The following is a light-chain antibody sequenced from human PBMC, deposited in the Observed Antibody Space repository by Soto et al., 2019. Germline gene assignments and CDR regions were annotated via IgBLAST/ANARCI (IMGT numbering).Light chain of an antibody. CDR2: DVS. Sequence: QSALTQPRSVSGSPGPSVTISCTGTSSDVGGYDYVSWYQQHPGKAPKLMIFDVSKRPSGVPDRFSASKSGNTASLTISGLQAEDEADYYCCSYAGSYTYVFATGTKLTVL. V-gene: IGLV2-11*01. CDR3: CSYAGSYTYV. CDR1: SSDVGGYDY. J-gene: IGLJ1*01.